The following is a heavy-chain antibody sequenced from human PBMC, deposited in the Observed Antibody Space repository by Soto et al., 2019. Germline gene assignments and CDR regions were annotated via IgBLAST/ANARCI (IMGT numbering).Heavy chain of an antibody. V-gene: IGHV3-7*01. CDR1: GFTFSSYW. CDR2: IKQDGSEK. D-gene: IGHD3-10*01. J-gene: IGHJ5*02. CDR3: ATPGGTMVRGVIFA. Sequence: GGSLRLSCAASGFTFSSYWMSWVRQAPGKGLEWVANIKQDGSEKYYVDSVKGRFTISRDNAKNSLYLQMNSLRAEDTAVYYCATPGGTMVRGVIFAWGQGTLVTVSS.